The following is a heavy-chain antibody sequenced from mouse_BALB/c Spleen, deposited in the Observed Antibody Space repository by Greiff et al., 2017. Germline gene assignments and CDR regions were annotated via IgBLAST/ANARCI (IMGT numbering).Heavy chain of an antibody. CDR3: ARDRYGNYGFAY. CDR1: FSLTGYG. CDR2: IWGDGST. Sequence: VQLKESGPGLVAPSGFSLTGYGVNWVRQPPGKGLEWLGMIWGDGSTDYNSALKSRLSISKDNSKSQVFLKMNSLQTDDTARYYCARDRYGNYGFAYWGQGTLVTVSA. D-gene: IGHD2-1*01. J-gene: IGHJ3*01. V-gene: IGHV2-6-7*01.